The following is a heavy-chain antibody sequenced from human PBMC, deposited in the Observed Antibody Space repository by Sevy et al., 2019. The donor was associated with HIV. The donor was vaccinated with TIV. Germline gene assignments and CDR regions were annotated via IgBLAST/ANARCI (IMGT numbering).Heavy chain of an antibody. D-gene: IGHD3-22*01. CDR2: IDSGGST. CDR1: GFTVSGNY. J-gene: IGHJ6*02. CDR3: ARDRYYDASGYYYYYYGMDV. Sequence: GGSLRLSCEASGFTVSGNYMDWVRLAPGKGLEWVSLIDSGGSTYYADSVKVRFTISRSNAKNTLYLQMMPLRAEETDVYFCARDRYYDASGYYYYYYGMDVWGQGTTVTVSS. V-gene: IGHV3-66*01.